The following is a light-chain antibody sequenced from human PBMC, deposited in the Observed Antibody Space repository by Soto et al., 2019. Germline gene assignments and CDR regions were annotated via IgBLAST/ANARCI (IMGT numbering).Light chain of an antibody. CDR1: QSITTY. CDR2: AAS. V-gene: IGKV1-39*01. J-gene: IGKJ4*01. Sequence: DIQMTQSQSSLSASVGDRVTITCRASQSITTYLNWYRQKPGKAPKLLIYAASSLQSGVPSRFSGSGSETEFTRSISSLQPEDFATYFCQQIYSAPLTFGGGTKVDIK. CDR3: QQIYSAPLT.